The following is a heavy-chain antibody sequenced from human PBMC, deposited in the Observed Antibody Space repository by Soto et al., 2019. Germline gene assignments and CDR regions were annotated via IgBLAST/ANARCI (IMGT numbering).Heavy chain of an antibody. Sequence: DVQLVESGGGLVQPGRSLRLSCAASGFTFDDYAIHWVRQAPGRGLEWVAGISWNGASIGYADSVKGRFTISRDNAKNSLHLQMNSLRSEDTALYYCANLPLYGSGFDCWGQGTLVTVSS. CDR1: GFTFDDYA. CDR3: ANLPLYGSGFDC. D-gene: IGHD3-10*01. J-gene: IGHJ4*02. CDR2: ISWNGASI. V-gene: IGHV3-9*01.